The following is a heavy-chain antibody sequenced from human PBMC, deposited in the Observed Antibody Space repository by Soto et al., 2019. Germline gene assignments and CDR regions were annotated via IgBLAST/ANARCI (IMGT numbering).Heavy chain of an antibody. D-gene: IGHD3-22*01. V-gene: IGHV3-64D*06. J-gene: IGHJ4*02. Sequence: PGGSLRLSCAASGFTFNSYGMHWVRQAPRKGLEYVSSISTNGGSTDYADSVKGRFTISSDNSKNTVYLQMSSLRVEDTAVYYCVKGEYYYDSSGYYPFDYWGKGTLVTVSS. CDR1: GFTFNSYG. CDR3: VKGEYYYDSSGYYPFDY. CDR2: ISTNGGST.